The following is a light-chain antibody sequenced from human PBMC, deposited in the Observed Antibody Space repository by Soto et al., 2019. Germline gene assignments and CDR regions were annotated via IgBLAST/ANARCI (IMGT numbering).Light chain of an antibody. CDR3: QQYGSSPRT. J-gene: IGKJ1*01. Sequence: EIVSTQSPATLSVSPGESATLSCRASQSISSNLAWYQQKPGQAPRLLMFRTSSRATGFPARFSGCGSGTEFNLTISSLQSEDLAVYYCQQYGSSPRTFGLGTKVDIK. CDR2: RTS. V-gene: IGKV3-15*01. CDR1: QSISSN.